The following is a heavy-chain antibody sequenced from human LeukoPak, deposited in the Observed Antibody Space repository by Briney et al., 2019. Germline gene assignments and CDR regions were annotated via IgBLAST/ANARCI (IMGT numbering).Heavy chain of an antibody. V-gene: IGHV4-34*01. CDR2: INHSGST. Sequence: SETLSLTCAVYGGSFSGYYWSWIRQPPGKGLEWIGEINHSGSTNYNPSLKSRVTISVDTSKNQFSLKLSSVTAADTAVYYCARARDRKLLWFGELLSTPPGGAFDIWGQGTMVTVSS. CDR3: ARARDRKLLWFGELLSTPPGGAFDI. D-gene: IGHD3-10*01. CDR1: GGSFSGYY. J-gene: IGHJ3*02.